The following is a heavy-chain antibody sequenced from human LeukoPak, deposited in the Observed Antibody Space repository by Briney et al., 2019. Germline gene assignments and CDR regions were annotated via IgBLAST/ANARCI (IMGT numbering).Heavy chain of an antibody. Sequence: GGSLRLYCAASGFNFRGYNMNWVRQAPGEGLEWVSSMSTSSTYIYYADSIKGRFTISRDDARSLLYLQMDSLRAEDTAVYYCVRDFAFGFCNTTTCRYRIDSCGQGTLVTVSS. J-gene: IGHJ4*02. D-gene: IGHD3-16*01. CDR1: GFNFRGYN. CDR3: VRDFAFGFCNTTTCRYRIDS. CDR2: MSTSSTYI. V-gene: IGHV3-21*06.